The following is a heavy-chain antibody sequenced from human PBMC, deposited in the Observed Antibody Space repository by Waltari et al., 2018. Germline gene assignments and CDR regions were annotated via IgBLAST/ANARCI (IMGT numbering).Heavy chain of an antibody. CDR2: IYYRGST. CDR1: GGSIRSSSYY. D-gene: IGHD6-13*01. V-gene: IGHV4-39*07. Sequence: QLQLQESGPGLVKPSETLSLTCTVSGGSIRSSSYYWGWIRQPPGKGLEWIGSIYYRGSTYYNPSLKSRVTISVDTSKNQFSLKLSSVTAADTAVYYCARDLTAAAGMDVWGQGTTVTVSS. CDR3: ARDLTAAAGMDV. J-gene: IGHJ6*02.